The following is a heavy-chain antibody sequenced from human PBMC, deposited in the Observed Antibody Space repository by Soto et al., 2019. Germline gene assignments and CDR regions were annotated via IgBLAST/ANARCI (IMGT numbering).Heavy chain of an antibody. CDR1: GYTFTSNG. CDR3: ARSRVGIYDILTGSDAFDI. V-gene: IGHV1-18*01. D-gene: IGHD3-9*01. Sequence: ASGKVSCKASGYTFTSNGISWGRQAPGQGLERMGWISAYNGNTNYAQKLQGRVTMTTDTSTSTAYMELRSLRSDDTAVYYCARSRVGIYDILTGSDAFDIWGQGTMVTVSS. CDR2: ISAYNGNT. J-gene: IGHJ3*02.